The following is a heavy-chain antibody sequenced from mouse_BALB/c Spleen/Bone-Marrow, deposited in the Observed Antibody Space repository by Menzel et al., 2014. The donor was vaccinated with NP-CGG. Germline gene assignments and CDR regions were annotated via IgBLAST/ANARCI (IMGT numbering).Heavy chain of an antibody. CDR1: GYTFSSYW. D-gene: IGHD1-2*01. V-gene: IGHV1-9*01. J-gene: IGHJ2*01. CDR2: ILPGSGST. CDR3: ARRVTTANY. Sequence: VQVVESGAELMKPGASVKISCKATGYTFSSYWIEWVKQRPGHGLEWIGEILPGSGSTNYNEKFKGKATFTADTSSNTAYMQLSSLTSDDSSVYYCARRVTTANYWGQGTTLTVSS.